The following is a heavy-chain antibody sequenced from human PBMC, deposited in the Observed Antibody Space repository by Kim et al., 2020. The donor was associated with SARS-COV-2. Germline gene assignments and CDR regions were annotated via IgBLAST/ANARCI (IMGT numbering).Heavy chain of an antibody. Sequence: SETLSLTCAVYGGSFSGYYWSWIRQPPVKGLEWIGEINHSGSTNYNPSPKSRVTISVDTAKNQFSLKLGSVTAADTAVYYCARGGRITMVRGVTRAAYGMDAWGQGTTVTVSS. V-gene: IGHV4-34*01. J-gene: IGHJ6*01. CDR3: ARGGRITMVRGVTRAAYGMDA. CDR2: INHSGST. CDR1: GGSFSGYY. D-gene: IGHD3-10*01.